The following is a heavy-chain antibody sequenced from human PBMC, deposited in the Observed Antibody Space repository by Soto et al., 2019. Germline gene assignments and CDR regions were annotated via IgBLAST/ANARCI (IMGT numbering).Heavy chain of an antibody. CDR2: IFYSGST. J-gene: IGHJ3*02. CDR3: ASYQQSYAFDI. CDR1: GGSISSGAYY. D-gene: IGHD2-2*01. V-gene: IGHV4-31*03. Sequence: QVQLQESGPGLVKPSQTLSLTCTVSGGSISSGAYYWSWIRQHPGKGLEWIGYIFYSGSTYYNPSPKVRVTISVDTSTNQSSLKLSSVTAADTAVYYCASYQQSYAFDIWGQGTMVTVSS.